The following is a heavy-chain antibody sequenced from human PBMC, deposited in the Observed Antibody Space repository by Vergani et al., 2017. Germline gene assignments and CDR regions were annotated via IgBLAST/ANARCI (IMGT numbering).Heavy chain of an antibody. CDR1: GFTFSSYG. Sequence: QVQLVESGGGVVQPGRSLRLSCAASGFTFSSYGMHWVRQAPGKGLEWVAVIWYDGSNKYCADSVKGRFTISRDNSKNTMYLQMNSLRAEDTAVYYCARDLRDYSNHYYYYYYGMDVWGQGTTVTVSS. CDR2: IWYDGSNK. J-gene: IGHJ6*02. D-gene: IGHD4-11*01. CDR3: ARDLRDYSNHYYYYYYGMDV. V-gene: IGHV3-33*01.